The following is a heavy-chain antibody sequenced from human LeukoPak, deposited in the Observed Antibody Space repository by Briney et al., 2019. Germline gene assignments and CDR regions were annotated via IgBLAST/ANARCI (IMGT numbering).Heavy chain of an antibody. Sequence: GGSLRLSCAASGFTFSSYAMHWVRQAPGKGLEWVAVISYDGSNKYYADSVKGRFTISRDNSKNTLYLQMNSLRAEDTAVYYCAKLIPPVDCSSTSCYGFDYWGQGTLVTVSS. CDR3: AKLIPPVDCSSTSCYGFDY. V-gene: IGHV3-30-3*02. CDR2: ISYDGSNK. CDR1: GFTFSSYA. J-gene: IGHJ4*02. D-gene: IGHD2-2*01.